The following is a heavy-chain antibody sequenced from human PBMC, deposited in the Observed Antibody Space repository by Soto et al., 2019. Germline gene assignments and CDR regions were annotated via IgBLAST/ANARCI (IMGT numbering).Heavy chain of an antibody. CDR3: ARGDRGGSGSPASYYYSGLDV. CDR1: GFTFSSYA. V-gene: IGHV3-23*01. CDR2: VSAGGDMT. D-gene: IGHD3-10*01. Sequence: DVQLLESGGHLVQPGGSLRLSCAASGFTFSSYAMSWVRQAPGKGLEWVSSVSAGGDMTYYSDSVKGRFTISRDNTNNALFLQMNSLRIADTALYYCARGDRGGSGSPASYYYSGLDVWGQGTTVTV. J-gene: IGHJ6*02.